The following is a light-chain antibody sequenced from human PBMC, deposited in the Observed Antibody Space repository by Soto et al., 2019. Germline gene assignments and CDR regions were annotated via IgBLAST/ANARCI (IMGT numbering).Light chain of an antibody. CDR2: GAS. Sequence: QMTQSPSSVSAYVGDRVTITCRASQDIRTWLVWYQQKPGKAPKILIYGASTLQSGVPSRFSGSGSGTYFALTISSLQPEDSATYYCQHATTFPITFGQGTRLEIK. J-gene: IGKJ5*01. CDR3: QHATTFPIT. CDR1: QDIRTW. V-gene: IGKV1-12*01.